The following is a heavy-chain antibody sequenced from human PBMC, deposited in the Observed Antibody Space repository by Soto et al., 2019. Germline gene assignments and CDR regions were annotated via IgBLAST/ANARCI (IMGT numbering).Heavy chain of an antibody. CDR3: ARAEWLPEYYYYGMDV. J-gene: IGHJ6*02. CDR1: GYTFTGYY. CDR2: INPNSGGT. D-gene: IGHD3-3*01. Sequence: ASVKVSCKASGYTFTGYYMQWERQKKGQGLEWMGWINPNSGGTNYAQKFQGWVTMTRDTSISTAYMELSRLRSDDTAVYYCARAEWLPEYYYYGMDVWGQGTTVTVSS. V-gene: IGHV1-2*04.